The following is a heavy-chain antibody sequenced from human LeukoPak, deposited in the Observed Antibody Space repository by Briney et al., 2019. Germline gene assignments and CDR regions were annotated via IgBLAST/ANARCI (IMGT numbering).Heavy chain of an antibody. J-gene: IGHJ4*02. CDR2: IYSGGST. CDR1: GFTVSSNY. V-gene: IGHV3-66*01. CDR3: ARDLGGSGSYEFDY. Sequence: GGSLRLSCAASGFTVSSNYMSWVRQAPGKGLEWVSVIYSGGSTYYADSVKGRFTISRDNAKNSLYLQMNSQRAEDTAVYYCARDLGGSGSYEFDYWGQGTLVTVSS. D-gene: IGHD3-10*01.